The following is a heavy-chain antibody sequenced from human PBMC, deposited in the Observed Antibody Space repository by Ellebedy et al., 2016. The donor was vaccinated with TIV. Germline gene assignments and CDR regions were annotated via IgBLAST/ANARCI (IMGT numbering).Heavy chain of an antibody. CDR3: ARGKRTVVVVATQSLHY. CDR2: INAGNGNT. Sequence: AASVKVSCKASGYTFTSYAMHWVRQAPGQRLEWMGWINAGNGNTKYSQKFQGRVTITRDTSASTAYMELSSLRSEDTAVYYCARGKRTVVVVATQSLHYWGQGTLVTVSS. J-gene: IGHJ4*02. D-gene: IGHD2-15*01. V-gene: IGHV1-3*01. CDR1: GYTFTSYA.